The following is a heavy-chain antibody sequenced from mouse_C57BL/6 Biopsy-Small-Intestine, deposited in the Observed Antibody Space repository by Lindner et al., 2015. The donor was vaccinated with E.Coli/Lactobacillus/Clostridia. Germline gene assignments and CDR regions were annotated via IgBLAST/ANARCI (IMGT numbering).Heavy chain of an antibody. CDR3: ARGNSYYSNRYYAMDY. J-gene: IGHJ4*01. Sequence: VQLQESGPVLVKPGASVKMSCKASGYTFTDYYMNWVKQSHGKSLEWIGVINPYNGGTSYNQKFKGKATLTVDKSSSTAYMELNSLTSEDSAVYFCARGNSYYSNRYYAMDYWGQGTSVTVSS. V-gene: IGHV1-19*01. CDR2: INPYNGGT. CDR1: GYTFTDYY. D-gene: IGHD2-5*01.